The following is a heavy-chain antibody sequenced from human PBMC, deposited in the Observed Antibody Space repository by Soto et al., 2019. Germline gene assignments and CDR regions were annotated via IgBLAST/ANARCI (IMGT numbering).Heavy chain of an antibody. J-gene: IGHJ6*02. CDR2: IIPIFGTA. Sequence: SVTVSRKASGGTFSSYAISWVRQAPGQGLEWMGGIIPIFGTANYAQKFQGRVTITADKSTSTAYMELSSLRSEDTAVYYCARGVPRGGGSDYGMDVWGQGTTVTVSS. CDR1: GGTFSSYA. CDR3: ARGVPRGGGSDYGMDV. D-gene: IGHD2-15*01. V-gene: IGHV1-69*06.